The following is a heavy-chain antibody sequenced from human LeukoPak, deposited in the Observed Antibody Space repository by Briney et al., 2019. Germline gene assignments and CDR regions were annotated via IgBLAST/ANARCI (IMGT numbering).Heavy chain of an antibody. CDR2: INPSGGTT. CDR1: GYTFTSYY. Sequence: ASVKVSCKASGYTFTSYYIHWVRQAPGQGLEWMGIINPSGGTTSYAQKFQGRVTMTRDTSTTTVYMELSRLRSDDTAVYYCARGGELGTYDYWGQGTLVTVSS. J-gene: IGHJ4*02. D-gene: IGHD7-27*01. V-gene: IGHV1-46*01. CDR3: ARGGELGTYDY.